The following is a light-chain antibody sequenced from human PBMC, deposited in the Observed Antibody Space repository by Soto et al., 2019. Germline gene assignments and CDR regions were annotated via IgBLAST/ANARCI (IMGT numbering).Light chain of an antibody. CDR3: QQYNSYWT. J-gene: IGKJ1*01. V-gene: IGKV1-5*01. CDR2: DAS. Sequence: DSQRTQSPSTLSASVGDRVPITCRASQSISSWLAWYQQKPGKAPKLLIYDASSLESGVPSRFSGSGSGTEFTLTISSLQPDDFATYYCQQYNSYWTSGQGTKVDI. CDR1: QSISSW.